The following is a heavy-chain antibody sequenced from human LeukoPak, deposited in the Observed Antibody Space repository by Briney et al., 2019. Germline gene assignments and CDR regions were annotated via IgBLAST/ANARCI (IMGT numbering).Heavy chain of an antibody. CDR3: ARLVRYSSSWYGDYYYYYMDV. Sequence: SETLSLTCTVSGGSISSYYWSWIRQPPGKGLEWIGSIYYSGSTYYNPSLKSRVTISVDTSKNQFSLKLSSVTAADTAVYYCARLVRYSSSWYGDYYYYYMDVWGKGTTVTVSS. D-gene: IGHD6-13*01. J-gene: IGHJ6*03. CDR1: GGSISSYY. V-gene: IGHV4-59*12. CDR2: IYYSGST.